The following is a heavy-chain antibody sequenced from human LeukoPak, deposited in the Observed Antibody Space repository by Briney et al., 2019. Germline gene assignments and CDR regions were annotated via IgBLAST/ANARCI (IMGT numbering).Heavy chain of an antibody. J-gene: IGHJ4*02. Sequence: GGSLRLSCAASGFTVSSNYMSWGRQAPGKGLEWVSVIYSGGSTYYADSVKGRFTISRDNSKNTLYLQMNSLRAEDTAVYYCAKDRSSSSGWFGGPTWDYWGQGTLVTVSS. V-gene: IGHV3-66*01. CDR3: AKDRSSSSGWFGGPTWDY. D-gene: IGHD6-19*01. CDR1: GFTVSSNY. CDR2: IYSGGST.